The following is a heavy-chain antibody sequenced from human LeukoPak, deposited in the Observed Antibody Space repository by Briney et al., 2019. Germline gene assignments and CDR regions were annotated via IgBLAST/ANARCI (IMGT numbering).Heavy chain of an antibody. D-gene: IGHD6-19*01. CDR2: IYYSGST. V-gene: IGHV4-39*07. J-gene: IGHJ5*02. Sequence: SETLSLTCTVSGGSISSSSYYWGWIRQPPGKGLEWIGSIYYSGSTYYNPSLKSRVTISVDTSKNQFSLKLSSVTAADTAVYYCASFGYSSGWYWFDPWGQGTLVTVSS. CDR3: ASFGYSSGWYWFDP. CDR1: GGSISSSSYY.